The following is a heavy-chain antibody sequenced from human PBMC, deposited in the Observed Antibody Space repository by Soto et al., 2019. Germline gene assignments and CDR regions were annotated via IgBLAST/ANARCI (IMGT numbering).Heavy chain of an antibody. CDR3: AKESSVLWFGEFTF. J-gene: IGHJ4*02. D-gene: IGHD3-10*01. CDR1: GFTFTAYA. Sequence: EVQLLESGGGFIQPGGSLRLSCAASGFTFTAYAMSWVRQAPGKGLEWVSAISARGDSTYYRDSVKGRFTIPRDNSKNTLYLQMNSLRAEDTAVYYCAKESSVLWFGEFTFWGQGTLVTVSS. CDR2: ISARGDST. V-gene: IGHV3-23*01.